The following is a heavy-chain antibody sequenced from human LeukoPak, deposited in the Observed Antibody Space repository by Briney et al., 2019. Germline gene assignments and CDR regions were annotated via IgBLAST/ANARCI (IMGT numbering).Heavy chain of an antibody. CDR3: ARESSYGSGSPNNDY. Sequence: GRSLRLSCAASGFTFSSYAMHWVRQAPGKGLEWVAVISYDGSNKYYADSVKGRFTISRDNSKNTLYLQMNSLRAEDTAVYYCARESSYGSGSPNNDYWGQGTLVTASS. J-gene: IGHJ4*02. D-gene: IGHD3-10*01. CDR1: GFTFSSYA. CDR2: ISYDGSNK. V-gene: IGHV3-30-3*01.